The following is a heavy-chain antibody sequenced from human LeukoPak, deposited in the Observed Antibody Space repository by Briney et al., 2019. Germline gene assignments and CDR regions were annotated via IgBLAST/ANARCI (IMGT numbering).Heavy chain of an antibody. CDR1: GYTFTSYY. Sequence: ASVKVSCKASGYTFTSYYMHWVRQAPGQGLEWMGRINPSGGSTSYAQKFQGRVTMTRDMSTSTVYMELSSLRSEDTAVYYCARQSLCSGGSCDSIIQLDYWGQGTLVTVSS. CDR3: ARQSLCSGGSCDSIIQLDY. D-gene: IGHD2-15*01. J-gene: IGHJ4*02. V-gene: IGHV1-46*01. CDR2: INPSGGST.